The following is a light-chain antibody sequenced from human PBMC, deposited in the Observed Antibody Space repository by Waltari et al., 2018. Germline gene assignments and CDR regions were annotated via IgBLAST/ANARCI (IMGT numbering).Light chain of an antibody. CDR2: DVT. V-gene: IGLV2-14*01. CDR1: SSDVGGYYP. CDR3: NSYTSSSTLWV. Sequence: QSALTQPASVSGSPGQSITIPCTGTSSDVGGYYPVSLYQQPPGKAPKLMIYDVTKRPSGVSDRFSGSKSGNTASLTISGLQAEDEADYYCNSYTSSSTLWVFGGGTKLTVL. J-gene: IGLJ3*02.